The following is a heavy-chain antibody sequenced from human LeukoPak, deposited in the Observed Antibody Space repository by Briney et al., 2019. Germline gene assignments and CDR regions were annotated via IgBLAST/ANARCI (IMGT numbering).Heavy chain of an antibody. D-gene: IGHD3-22*01. CDR1: GGSISSSRYY. Sequence: PSETLSLTCTVSGGSISSSRYYWGWIRQPPGKGLEWIGSIYYSGSTYYNPSLKSRVTISVDTSKNQFSLKLSSVTAADTAVYYCARQYYYDSSGYYYAFDIWGQGTMVTVSS. CDR2: IYYSGST. J-gene: IGHJ3*02. V-gene: IGHV4-39*01. CDR3: ARQYYYDSSGYYYAFDI.